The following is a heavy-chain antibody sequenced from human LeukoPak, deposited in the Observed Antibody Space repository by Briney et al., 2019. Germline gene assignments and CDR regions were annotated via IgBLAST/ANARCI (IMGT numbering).Heavy chain of an antibody. CDR1: GFTFSSYA. D-gene: IGHD2-15*01. Sequence: GGSLRLSCAASGFTFSSYAMSWVRQAPGKGLEWVSAISGSGGSTYYAASVKGRFTISRDNSKNTLYLQMNSLRAEDTAVYYCAKGMEPLTEGYCSGGSCYSGEGNYYYYYYMDVWGKGTTVTVSS. J-gene: IGHJ6*03. CDR3: AKGMEPLTEGYCSGGSCYSGEGNYYYYYYMDV. CDR2: ISGSGGST. V-gene: IGHV3-23*01.